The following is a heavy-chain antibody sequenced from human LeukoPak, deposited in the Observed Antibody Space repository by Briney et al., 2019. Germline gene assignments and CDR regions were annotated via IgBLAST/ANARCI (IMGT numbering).Heavy chain of an antibody. CDR1: GFTFDDYA. D-gene: IGHD1-26*01. Sequence: PGRSLRLSCAASGFTFDDYAMHWVRQAPGRGLEWVSRINGDESSTNYADSVKGRFTISRDNAKDTLYLHMNSLTAEDTAVYYCARGAKWAYYFDYWGQGTLVTVSS. CDR3: ARGAKWAYYFDY. J-gene: IGHJ4*02. V-gene: IGHV3-74*01. CDR2: INGDESST.